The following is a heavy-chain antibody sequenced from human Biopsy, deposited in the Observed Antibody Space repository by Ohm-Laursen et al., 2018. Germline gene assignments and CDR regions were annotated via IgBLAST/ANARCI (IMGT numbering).Heavy chain of an antibody. CDR3: ARDSSRRAREGGMDV. V-gene: IGHV3-21*04. J-gene: IGHJ6*02. Sequence: SLRLSCPASGFSVSSYDMNWVRQAPGKGLEWVSYINQTSSHIHDADSVRGRFTVARDNAKNSLYLQLNSLRVEDTAVYYCARDSSRRAREGGMDVWGQGTTVTVSS. D-gene: IGHD6-6*01. CDR1: GFSVSSYD. CDR2: INQTSSHI.